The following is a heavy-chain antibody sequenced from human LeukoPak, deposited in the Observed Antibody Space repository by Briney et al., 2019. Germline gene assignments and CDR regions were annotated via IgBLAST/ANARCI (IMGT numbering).Heavy chain of an antibody. D-gene: IGHD3-16*01. Sequence: PGGSLRLSCAASGFTLSSYSMNWVRQAPGKGLEWVSSISSSSSYIYYADSVKGRFTISRDNAKNSLYLQMNSLRAEDTAVYYCARHRDGYVPLDYWGQGTLVTVSS. V-gene: IGHV3-21*01. J-gene: IGHJ4*02. CDR3: ARHRDGYVPLDY. CDR2: ISSSSSYI. CDR1: GFTLSSYS.